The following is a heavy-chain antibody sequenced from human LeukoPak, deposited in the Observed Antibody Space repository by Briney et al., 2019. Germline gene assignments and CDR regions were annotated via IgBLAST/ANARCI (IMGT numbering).Heavy chain of an antibody. D-gene: IGHD1-26*01. CDR3: ARGYLGATLFSSIDY. CDR2: ISTSSSYI. J-gene: IGHJ4*02. Sequence: PGGSLRLSCAASGFTFSSYSMNWVRQAPGKGLEWVSSISTSSSYIYYADSVKGRFTISRDNARNSLYLQMNSLRAEDTAVYYCARGYLGATLFSSIDYWGQGTLVTVSS. CDR1: GFTFSSYS. V-gene: IGHV3-21*01.